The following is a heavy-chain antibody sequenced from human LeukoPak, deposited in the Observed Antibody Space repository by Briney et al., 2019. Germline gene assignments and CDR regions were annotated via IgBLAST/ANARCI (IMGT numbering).Heavy chain of an antibody. D-gene: IGHD6-25*01. V-gene: IGHV1-58*01. J-gene: IGHJ3*02. CDR3: AASIAASPGAFDI. Sequence: GTSVKVSCKASGFTFTSSAVQWVRQARGQRLEWIGWIVVGSGNTNYAQKFQERVTITRDMSTSTAYMELSSLRSEDTAVYYCAASIAASPGAFDIWGQGTMVTVSS. CDR1: GFTFTSSA. CDR2: IVVGSGNT.